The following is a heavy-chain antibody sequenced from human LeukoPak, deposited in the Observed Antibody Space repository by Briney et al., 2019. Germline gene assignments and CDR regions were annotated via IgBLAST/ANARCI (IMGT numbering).Heavy chain of an antibody. V-gene: IGHV4-61*02. J-gene: IGHJ3*02. Sequence: PSQTLSLTCTVSGGSISSGGYYWSWIRQPAGKGLEWIGRIYTSGGTNYNPSLNNGVTISVDTSKNHFSLKLSSVTAADTAVYYCARTPAGESDAFDIWGQGTMVTVSS. CDR2: IYTSGGT. CDR1: GGSISSGGYY. D-gene: IGHD1-26*01. CDR3: ARTPAGESDAFDI.